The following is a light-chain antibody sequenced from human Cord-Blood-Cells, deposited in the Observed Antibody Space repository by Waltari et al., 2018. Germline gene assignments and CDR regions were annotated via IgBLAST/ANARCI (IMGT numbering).Light chain of an antibody. Sequence: DIQMTQSPSTLSASVGNRVTITCRASQSISSWLALYQLLIYKASSLESGVPSRFSGSGSGTEFTLTISSLQPYDFATYYCQQYNSYLTFGGGTKVEIK. CDR3: QQYNSYLT. J-gene: IGKJ4*01. V-gene: IGKV1-5*03. CDR2: KAS. CDR1: QSISSW.